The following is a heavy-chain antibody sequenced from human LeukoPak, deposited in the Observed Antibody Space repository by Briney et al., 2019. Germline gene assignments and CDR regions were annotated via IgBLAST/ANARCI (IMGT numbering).Heavy chain of an antibody. V-gene: IGHV3-21*01. CDR2: ITGSSSYI. Sequence: GGSLRLSCAASGFSFRSYSMDWVRQAPGKGLEWVSSITGSSSYISYADSVKGRSTISRDNAENSLFLQMNSLRPEDTAVYFCARDRLEGGETFDSWGQGTLVTVSS. CDR3: ARDRLEGGETFDS. D-gene: IGHD1-1*01. J-gene: IGHJ4*02. CDR1: GFSFRSYS.